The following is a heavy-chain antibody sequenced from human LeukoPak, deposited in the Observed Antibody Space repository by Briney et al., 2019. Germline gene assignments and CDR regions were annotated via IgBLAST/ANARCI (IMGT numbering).Heavy chain of an antibody. Sequence: PGRSLRLSCAASGFTFSSYGMHWVRQAPGKGLEWVSAISGSGGSTYYADSVKGRFTISRDNSKNTLYLQMNSLRAEDTAVHYCAKDRGSSRIAYFDYWGQGTLVTVSS. CDR2: ISGSGGST. V-gene: IGHV3-23*01. CDR1: GFTFSSYG. CDR3: AKDRGSSRIAYFDY. J-gene: IGHJ4*02. D-gene: IGHD6-13*01.